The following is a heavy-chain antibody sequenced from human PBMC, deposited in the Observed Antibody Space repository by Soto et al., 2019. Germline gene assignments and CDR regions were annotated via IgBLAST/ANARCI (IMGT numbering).Heavy chain of an antibody. J-gene: IGHJ4*02. CDR2: INPSGGTT. D-gene: IGHD3-22*01. CDR3: ARDLGYDSGGYYPYFDY. V-gene: IGHV1-46*01. CDR1: GYTFSSYY. Sequence: ASVKVSCKASGYTFSSYYIHWVRQAPGQGLEWMGIINPSGGTTTYAQKFQGRVTMTRDTSTSTAYMELSSLRSEDTALYYCARDLGYDSGGYYPYFDYWGQRTLVTVSS.